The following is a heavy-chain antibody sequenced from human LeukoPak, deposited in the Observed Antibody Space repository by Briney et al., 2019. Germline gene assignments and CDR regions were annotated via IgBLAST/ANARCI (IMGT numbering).Heavy chain of an antibody. CDR2: IYYSGST. CDR3: ASGIAARPGYFDY. D-gene: IGHD6-6*01. Sequence: SETLSLTCTVSGGSISSYYRSWIRQPPGKGLEWIGYIYYSGSTNYNPSLKSRVTISVDTSKNQFSLKLSSVTAADTAVYYCASGIAARPGYFDYWGQGTLVTVSS. V-gene: IGHV4-59*01. J-gene: IGHJ4*02. CDR1: GGSISSYY.